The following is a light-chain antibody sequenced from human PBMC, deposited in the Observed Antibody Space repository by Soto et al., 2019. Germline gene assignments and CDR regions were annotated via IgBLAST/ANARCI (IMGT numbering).Light chain of an antibody. CDR3: LQDYNYPRT. Sequence: AIQMTQSPSSLSASVGDRVTIACRASQGIRNDLGWYQQKPGKAPKLLIYAASSLQSGVPSRFSGSGSGTDFTLTISSLQPVDFATYYCLQDYNYPRTFGQGTKVEIK. V-gene: IGKV1-6*01. CDR1: QGIRND. J-gene: IGKJ1*01. CDR2: AAS.